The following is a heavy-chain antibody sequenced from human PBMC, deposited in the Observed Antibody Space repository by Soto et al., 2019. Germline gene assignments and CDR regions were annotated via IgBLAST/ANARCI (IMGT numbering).Heavy chain of an antibody. CDR2: ISGSGGST. Sequence: GGSLRLSCAASGFTFSSYAMSWVRQAPGKGLEWVSAISGSGGSTYYADSVKGRFTISRDNSKNTLYLQMNSLRAEDTAVYYCAKDRPILHCSGGSCYDLRFAGVFASWGQGTLVTVSS. D-gene: IGHD2-15*01. V-gene: IGHV3-23*01. CDR1: GFTFSSYA. J-gene: IGHJ5*01. CDR3: AKDRPILHCSGGSCYDLRFAGVFAS.